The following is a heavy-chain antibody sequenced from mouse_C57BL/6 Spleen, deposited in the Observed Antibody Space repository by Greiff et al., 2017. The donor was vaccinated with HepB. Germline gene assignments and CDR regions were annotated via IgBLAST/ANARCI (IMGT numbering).Heavy chain of an antibody. Sequence: VQLQQPGAELVRPGPSVKLSCKASGYTFTSYWMHWVKQRPGQGLEWIGVIDPSDSYTNYNQKFKGKATLTVDTSSSTAYMQLSSLTSEDSAVYYCARGRYYYAMDYWGQGTSVTVSS. V-gene: IGHV1-59*01. CDR3: ARGRYYYAMDY. CDR2: IDPSDSYT. CDR1: GYTFTSYW. J-gene: IGHJ4*01.